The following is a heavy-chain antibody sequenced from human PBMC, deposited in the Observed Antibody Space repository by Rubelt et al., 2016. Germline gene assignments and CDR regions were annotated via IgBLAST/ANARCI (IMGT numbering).Heavy chain of an antibody. J-gene: IGHJ4*02. CDR2: INHTGST. V-gene: IGHV4-34*01. Sequence: QVQLQQWGVGLLKPSETLSLTCAVYGGSFSGYYWRWIRQPPGKGLEWIGDINHTGSTNYNPSLKRRVTISVDTSKSQFSLKLSSVTAADTAVYYCARGKEGLGVTMMDYWGQGTLVTVSS. CDR1: GGSFSGYY. CDR3: ARGKEGLGVTMMDY. D-gene: IGHD3-22*01.